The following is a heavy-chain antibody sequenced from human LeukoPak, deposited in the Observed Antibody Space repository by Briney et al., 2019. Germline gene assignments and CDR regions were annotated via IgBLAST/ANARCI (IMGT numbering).Heavy chain of an antibody. D-gene: IGHD2-15*01. J-gene: IGHJ4*02. CDR1: GFTFSSFA. V-gene: IGHV3-23*01. CDR3: AKSGGDSCYSFSSI. CDR2: ISGSGGTT. Sequence: GGSLRLSCAASGFTFSSFAMSWVRQAPGMGLGWVSVISGSGGTTFYADSVKGRFTISRDKSKNTLYLQMNSLRAEDTAVYYCAKSGGDSCYSFSSIWGQGTLVTVSS.